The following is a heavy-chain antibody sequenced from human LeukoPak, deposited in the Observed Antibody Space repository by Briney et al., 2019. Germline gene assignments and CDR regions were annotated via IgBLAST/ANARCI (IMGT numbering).Heavy chain of an antibody. J-gene: IGHJ1*01. D-gene: IGHD3-16*01. CDR3: ARQRNYVSGAEYFEH. V-gene: IGHV4-39*01. Sequence: KASETLSLTCTVSGGSISSSSYYWGWIRQPPGKGLEWIGSIYYSGSTYYNPSLKSRVTISADTSKNQFSLKLTSVTAAGTAVYYCARQRNYVSGAEYFEHWGQGTLVTVSS. CDR1: GGSISSSSYY. CDR2: IYYSGST.